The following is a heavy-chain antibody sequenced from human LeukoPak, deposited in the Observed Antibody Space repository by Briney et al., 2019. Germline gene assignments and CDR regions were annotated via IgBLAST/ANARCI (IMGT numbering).Heavy chain of an antibody. D-gene: IGHD3-9*01. J-gene: IGHJ3*01. V-gene: IGHV1-69*13. Sequence: SVKVSCKASGGTFSSYAISWVRQAPGQGLEWMGGIIPIFGTANYAQKFQGRVTITAGESTSTAYMELSSLRSEDTAVYYCARESPFGFTISLWGQGTMVTVSS. CDR3: ARESPFGFTISL. CDR1: GGTFSSYA. CDR2: IIPIFGTA.